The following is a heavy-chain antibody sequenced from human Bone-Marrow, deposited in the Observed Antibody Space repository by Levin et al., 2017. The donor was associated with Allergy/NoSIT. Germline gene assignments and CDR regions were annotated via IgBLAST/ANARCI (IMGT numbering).Heavy chain of an antibody. V-gene: IGHV3-30*18. J-gene: IGHJ4*02. CDR2: ISLDGNTQ. D-gene: IGHD2-15*01. CDR1: GFTFSNYA. Sequence: GGSLRLSCAVSGFTFSNYAMHWVRQAPGRGLEWVAFISLDGNTQYYADSVKGRFTFSRDNSNNTLYLQMNSLRVEDTAIYYCAKDTYTCSGGSCYFFDCWGQGARVTVSS. CDR3: AKDTYTCSGGSCYFFDC.